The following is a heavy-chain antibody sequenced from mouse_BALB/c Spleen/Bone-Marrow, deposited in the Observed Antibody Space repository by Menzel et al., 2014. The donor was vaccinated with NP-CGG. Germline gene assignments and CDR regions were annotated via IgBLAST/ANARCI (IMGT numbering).Heavy chain of an antibody. Sequence: LQESGAELVRPGTPVKLSCKASGYTFTSYWMNWVKQRPGRGLEWIGRIDPSDSETHYNQKFKDKATLTVDKSSSRAYNQISNLASGDLWVQYCGRLGAFFYFWGQGTSLTVSS. CDR3: GRLGAFFYF. D-gene: IGHD5-1-1*01. J-gene: IGHJ2*02. CDR2: IDPSDSET. CDR1: GYTFTSYW. V-gene: IGHV1S72*01.